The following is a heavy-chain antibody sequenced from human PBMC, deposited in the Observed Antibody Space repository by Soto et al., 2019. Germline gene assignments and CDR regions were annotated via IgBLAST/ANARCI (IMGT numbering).Heavy chain of an antibody. CDR2: IYHSGST. V-gene: IGHV4-38-2*01. D-gene: IGHD2-2*01. J-gene: IGHJ4*02. Sequence: SETLSLTCGVSGYSISSGYYWGWIRQPPGKGLEWIGSIYHSGSTHHNPSLKSRVTISADTSKNQFSLKLSSVTAADTAVYYCARVFGSSSSYDYWGQGTLVTSPQ. CDR1: GYSISSGYY. CDR3: ARVFGSSSSYDY.